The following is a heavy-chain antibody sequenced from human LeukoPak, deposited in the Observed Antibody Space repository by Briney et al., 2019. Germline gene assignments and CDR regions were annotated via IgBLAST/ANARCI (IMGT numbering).Heavy chain of an antibody. V-gene: IGHV3-23*01. CDR2: ISGSGGST. J-gene: IGHJ3*02. CDR1: GFTFSSYA. Sequence: GGSLRLSCAASGFTFSSYAMSWVRQAPGKGLEWVSAISGSGGSTYYADSVKGRFTISRDNSKNTLYLQMNSLRAEDTAVYYCAKDIVVVPAAPGAFDIWGQGTMVTVSS. D-gene: IGHD2-2*01. CDR3: AKDIVVVPAAPGAFDI.